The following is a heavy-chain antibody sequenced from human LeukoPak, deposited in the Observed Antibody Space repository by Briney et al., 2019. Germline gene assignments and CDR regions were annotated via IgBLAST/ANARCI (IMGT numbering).Heavy chain of an antibody. CDR2: ITPNSGGT. J-gene: IGHJ4*02. D-gene: IGHD1-14*01. CDR1: GYTFTGYF. V-gene: IGHV1-2*02. Sequence: ASVKVSCKASGYTFTGYFMHWVRQAPGQGLEWMGWITPNSGGTNYAPKFQGRVTMTRDTSISTAYMELSRLTSDDTAVYYCARHNPFDYWGQGTLVTVSS. CDR3: ARHNPFDY.